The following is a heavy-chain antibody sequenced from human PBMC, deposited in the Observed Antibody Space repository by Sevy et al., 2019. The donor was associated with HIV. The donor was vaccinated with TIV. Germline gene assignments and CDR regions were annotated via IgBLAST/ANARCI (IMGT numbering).Heavy chain of an antibody. V-gene: IGHV4-39*02. CDR1: GDSISNNDYY. J-gene: IGHJ4*02. Sequence: SETLSLTCTVSGDSISNNDYYWAWIRQPPGKGLDWIGGIYYNGGTYYTPSPKSGVTISVDTSKNQFSLKLRSVTAADTAVYYCAREGPRIAQFDYWGQGTLVTVSS. CDR2: IYYNGGT. D-gene: IGHD6-13*01. CDR3: AREGPRIAQFDY.